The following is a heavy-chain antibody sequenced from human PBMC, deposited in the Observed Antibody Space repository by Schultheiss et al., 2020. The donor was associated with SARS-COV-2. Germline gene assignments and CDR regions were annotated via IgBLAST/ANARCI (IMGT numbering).Heavy chain of an antibody. V-gene: IGHV3-66*01. CDR3: ARGGIQLWFYYGMDV. CDR2: IYSGGGT. D-gene: IGHD5-18*01. Sequence: GGSLRLSCAASGFTVSSNYMSWVRQAPGKGLEWVSVIYSGGGTYYADSVKGRFTISRDNSKNTLYLQMNSLRAEDTAVYYCARGGIQLWFYYGMDVWGQGTTVTVSS. CDR1: GFTVSSNY. J-gene: IGHJ6*02.